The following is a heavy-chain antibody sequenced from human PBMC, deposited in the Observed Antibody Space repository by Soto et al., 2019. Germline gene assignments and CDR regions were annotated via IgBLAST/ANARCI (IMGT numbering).Heavy chain of an antibody. J-gene: IGHJ5*02. CDR2: ISSSSSTI. CDR3: AREGPLPYNWFDP. V-gene: IGHV3-11*04. Sequence: PGGSLRLSCAASGFTFSDYYMSWIRRAPGKGLEWVSYISSSSSTIYYADSVKGRFTISRDNAKNSLYLQMNSLRDEDTAVYYCAREGPLPYNWFDPWGQGTLVTVSS. CDR1: GFTFSDYY.